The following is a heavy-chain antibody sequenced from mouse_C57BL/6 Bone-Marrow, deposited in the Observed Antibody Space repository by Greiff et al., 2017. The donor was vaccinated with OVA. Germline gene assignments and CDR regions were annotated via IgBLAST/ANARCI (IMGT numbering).Heavy chain of an antibody. CDR2: IDPSDSYT. Sequence: QVQLQQPGAELVRPGTSVKLSCKASGYTFTSYWMHWVKQRPGQGLEWIGVIDPSDSYTNYNQKFKGKATLTVDTSSSTAYMQLSSLTSEDSAVYYCARYPDYGGQGTTLTVSS. CDR3: ARYPDY. J-gene: IGHJ2*01. V-gene: IGHV1-59*01. CDR1: GYTFTSYW.